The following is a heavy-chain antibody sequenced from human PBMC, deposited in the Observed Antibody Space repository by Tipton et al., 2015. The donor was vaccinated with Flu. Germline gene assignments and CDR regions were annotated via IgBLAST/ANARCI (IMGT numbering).Heavy chain of an antibody. V-gene: IGHV3-66*02. J-gene: IGHJ4*02. D-gene: IGHD2/OR15-2a*01. CDR3: ASRLSGHRRRDFDL. Sequence: SLRLSCAASEFTVSTDYMSWVRQAPGKGLEWVLILYTDDTTYYADSVRGRLSISRGNAKNTVYLQMSSLRPGDTAVYYCASRLSGHRRRDFDLWGQRTLVSVSS. CDR2: LYTDDTT. CDR1: EFTVSTDY.